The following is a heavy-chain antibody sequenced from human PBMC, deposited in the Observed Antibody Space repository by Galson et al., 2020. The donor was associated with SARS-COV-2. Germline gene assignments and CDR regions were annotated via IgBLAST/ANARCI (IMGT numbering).Heavy chain of an antibody. D-gene: IGHD3-16*01. CDR1: GGSFSGYY. J-gene: IGHJ3*02. CDR3: ARGAPMITVGGVTGSLGAFDI. Sequence: PSETLSLTCAVYGGSFSGYYWSWIRQPPGKGLEWIGEINHSGSPNYNPPLKSRVTISVDTSKNQFSLKLSSVTAADTAVYYCARGAPMITVGGVTGSLGAFDIWGQGTMVTVSS. CDR2: INHSGSP. V-gene: IGHV4-34*01.